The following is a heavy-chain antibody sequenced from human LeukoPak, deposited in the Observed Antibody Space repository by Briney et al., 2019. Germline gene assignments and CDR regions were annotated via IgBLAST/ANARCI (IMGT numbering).Heavy chain of an antibody. D-gene: IGHD3-10*01. Sequence: SETLSLTCAVYGGSFSGYYWSWIRQPPGKGLEWIGEINHSGSTNYNPSLKSRVTISVDTSKNQFSLKLSSVTAADTAVYYCARREAKTYYYGSGRQNWFDPWGQGTLVTVSS. CDR1: GGSFSGYY. V-gene: IGHV4-34*01. CDR2: INHSGST. CDR3: ARREAKTYYYGSGRQNWFDP. J-gene: IGHJ5*02.